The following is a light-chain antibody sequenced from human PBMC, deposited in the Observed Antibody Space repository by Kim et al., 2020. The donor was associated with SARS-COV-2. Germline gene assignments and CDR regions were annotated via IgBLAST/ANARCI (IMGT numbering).Light chain of an antibody. J-gene: IGKJ4*01. CDR3: QQYKDYPLT. CDR2: AAS. CDR1: QGISSY. Sequence: DIQMTQTPSSLSASVGDRVTITCRASQGISSYLAWFQQRPGKAPKSLIYAASSLHSGVPSKFSGSGSGTDFTLTISSLQPEDSATYYCQQYKDYPLTFGGETKVDIK. V-gene: IGKV1-16*02.